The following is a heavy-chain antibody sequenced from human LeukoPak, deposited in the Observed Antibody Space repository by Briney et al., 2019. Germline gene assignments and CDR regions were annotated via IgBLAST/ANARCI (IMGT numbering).Heavy chain of an antibody. D-gene: IGHD4-17*01. CDR3: AAQGGSGDLRY. CDR2: LKMMIHSGST. CDR1: GFTFSNTW. V-gene: IGHV3-15*01. J-gene: IGHJ4*02. Sequence: KPGGFLRLSCAVSGFTFSNTWMNWVRQAPGKGLEWVGRLKMMIHSGSTDYAATVKGRFTVSRDDSIKTLYLQMSSLKTEDTAVYYCAAQGGSGDLRYWGQGNLVTVSS.